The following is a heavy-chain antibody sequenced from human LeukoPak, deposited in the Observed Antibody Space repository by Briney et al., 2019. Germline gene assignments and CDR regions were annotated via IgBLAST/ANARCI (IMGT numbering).Heavy chain of an antibody. D-gene: IGHD2-2*01. V-gene: IGHV3-74*01. Sequence: GGSLRLSCAASGFTFSSYWMHWVRQAPGKGLVWVSRINSDGSSTSYADSVKGRFTISRDNAKDTLYLQMNSLRAEATAVYYCARSGHRYCSSTSCPNYYYYGMDVWGQGTTVTVSS. CDR3: ARSGHRYCSSTSCPNYYYYGMDV. CDR1: GFTFSSYW. CDR2: INSDGSST. J-gene: IGHJ6*02.